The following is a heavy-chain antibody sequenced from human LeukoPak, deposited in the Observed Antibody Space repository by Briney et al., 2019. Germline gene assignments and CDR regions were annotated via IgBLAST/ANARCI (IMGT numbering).Heavy chain of an antibody. V-gene: IGHV3-23*01. CDR1: GYTFSNYA. CDR2: ISGSDGST. D-gene: IGHD3-16*01. J-gene: IGHJ4*02. Sequence: GGSLRLSCAASGYTFSNYAMTWVRQAPGKGLEWVSAISGSDGSTYYSDSVTGRFSISRDNAKNTLYLQMTSLTTDDTAVYYCAKDGYVFGAASQIALWAQGTLVTVSS. CDR3: AKDGYVFGAASQIAL.